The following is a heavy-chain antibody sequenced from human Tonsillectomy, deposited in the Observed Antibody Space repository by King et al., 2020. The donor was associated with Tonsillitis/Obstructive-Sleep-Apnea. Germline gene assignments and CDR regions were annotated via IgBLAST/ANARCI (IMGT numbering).Heavy chain of an antibody. J-gene: IGHJ4*02. CDR3: ARVVGGEIDY. V-gene: IGHV3-7*03. Sequence: VQLVESGGGLVQPGGSLRVSCAASGFTFSSHWMSWVRQAPGKGLEWVANIKQDGSEKHYVDSEKGRFTISRDNAKNSLYLQMNSLRDEDAAVYYCARVVGGEIDYWGQGTLVTVSS. D-gene: IGHD3-10*01. CDR1: GFTFSSHW. CDR2: IKQDGSEK.